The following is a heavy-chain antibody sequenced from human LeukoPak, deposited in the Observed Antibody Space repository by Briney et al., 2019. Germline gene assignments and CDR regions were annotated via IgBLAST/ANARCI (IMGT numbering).Heavy chain of an antibody. CDR1: GFTFSSCT. CDR2: ITDGGGHS. V-gene: IGHV3-23*01. Sequence: GGSLRLSCAASGFTFSSCTMGWVRQAPGKGLEWVSTITDGGGHSYYADSMKGRFRVSRDNSKNTLYLQMDSLRAEDTALYYCAREPAGTYGRYHDYWGQGTLVTVSS. CDR3: AREPAGTYGRYHDY. J-gene: IGHJ4*02. D-gene: IGHD1-7*01.